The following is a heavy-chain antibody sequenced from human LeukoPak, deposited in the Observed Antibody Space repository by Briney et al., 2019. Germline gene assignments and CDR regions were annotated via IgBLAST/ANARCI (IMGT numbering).Heavy chain of an antibody. CDR1: GGSLSSGCYY. CDR3: ARGALSIAVAKRWVY. CDR2: IYFSGST. J-gene: IGHJ4*02. V-gene: IGHV4-31*03. D-gene: IGHD6-19*01. Sequence: SQTLSLTCTVSGGSLSSGCYYWSWIRQHPGKGLEWMGYIYFSGSTYYYTSLKSRVTISVDTSKNQFSLKLSSVTAADTAVYYCARGALSIAVAKRWVYWGQGTLVTVSS.